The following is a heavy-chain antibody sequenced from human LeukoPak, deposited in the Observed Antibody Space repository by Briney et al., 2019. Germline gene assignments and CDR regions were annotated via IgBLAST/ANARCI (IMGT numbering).Heavy chain of an antibody. D-gene: IGHD3-3*01. Sequence: GGSLRLSCAASRFTFSTYSMNWVRQAPGKGLEWVSSISSGSSYIYYADSVKGRFTISRDNAKNSLYLQMNSLRPEDTAVYYCAKDYTIFGIVIHLFDYWGQGTLVTVSS. J-gene: IGHJ4*02. CDR3: AKDYTIFGIVIHLFDY. CDR1: RFTFSTYS. V-gene: IGHV3-21*01. CDR2: ISSGSSYI.